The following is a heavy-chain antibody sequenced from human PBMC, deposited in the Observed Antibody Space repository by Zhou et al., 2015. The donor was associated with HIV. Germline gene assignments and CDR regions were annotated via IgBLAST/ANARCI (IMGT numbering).Heavy chain of an antibody. CDR2: ISWNSDTV. J-gene: IGHJ4*02. CDR1: GFTFGAYA. CDR3: TKQGRFGSGTYLLQY. Sequence: EVQLVESGGDLVQPGRSLRLSCAASGFTFGAYAMHWVRQAPGKGLEWVSGISWNSDTVGYADSVKGRFTISRDNAKTSLYLQMNSLRAEDTALYYCTKQGRFGSGTYLLQYWGQGALVTVSS. V-gene: IGHV3-9*01. D-gene: IGHD3-10*01.